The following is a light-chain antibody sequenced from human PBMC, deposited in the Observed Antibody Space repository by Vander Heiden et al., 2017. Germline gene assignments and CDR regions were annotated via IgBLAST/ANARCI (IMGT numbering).Light chain of an antibody. J-gene: IGLJ2*01. CDR3: NSRDSSGNHVV. Sequence: SSELTQAPAVSVALGQTVRLPCQGDSLRSYYASWYQQKPGQAPVLVIYGKNNRPSGIPDRFSGSSSGNTASLTITGAQAEDEADYYCNSRDSSGNHVVFGGGTKLTVL. V-gene: IGLV3-19*01. CDR2: GKN. CDR1: SLRSYY.